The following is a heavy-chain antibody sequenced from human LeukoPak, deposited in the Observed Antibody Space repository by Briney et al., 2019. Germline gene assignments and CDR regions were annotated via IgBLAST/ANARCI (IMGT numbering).Heavy chain of an antibody. V-gene: IGHV4-39*01. J-gene: IGHJ4*02. Sequence: SETLSLTCNVSGGSISTANYYWGWIRQPPGKGLEWLGNIHYSGSTYYNPSLQSRVTLSVDTSKNQFSLKLTSVTATDTAVYYCARTYPDCDYWGQGTLITVSS. CDR1: GGSISTANYY. CDR2: IHYSGST. D-gene: IGHD2-21*02. CDR3: ARTYPDCDY.